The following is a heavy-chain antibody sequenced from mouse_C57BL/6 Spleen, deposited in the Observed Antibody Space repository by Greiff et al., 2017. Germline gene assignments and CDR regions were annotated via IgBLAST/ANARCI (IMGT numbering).Heavy chain of an antibody. CDR3: ASVAPYYAMDY. D-gene: IGHD1-1*01. CDR1: GYTFPDHT. J-gene: IGHJ4*01. Sequence: QFQLQQSDAELVKPGASVKISCKVSGYTFPDHTIHWLKKRHEKGLNWIGYIYPRNGSTKYNEKFKGKATLTADKSSSTAYMQLNSLTSEDSAVYFCASVAPYYAMDYWGQGTSVTVSS. V-gene: IGHV1-78*01. CDR2: IYPRNGST.